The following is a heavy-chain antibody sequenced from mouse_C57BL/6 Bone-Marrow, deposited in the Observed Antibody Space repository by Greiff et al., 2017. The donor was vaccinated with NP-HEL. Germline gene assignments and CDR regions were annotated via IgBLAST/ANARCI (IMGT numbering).Heavy chain of an antibody. D-gene: IGHD2-3*01. V-gene: IGHV1-42*01. CDR3: ARGLDGYYPYFDY. Sequence: EVQLQQSGPELVKPGASVKISCKASGYSFTGYYMNWVKQSPEKSLEWIGEINPSTGGTTYNQKFKAKATLTVDKSSSTAYMQLKSLTSEDSAVYYCARGLDGYYPYFDYWGQGTTLTVSS. J-gene: IGHJ2*01. CDR2: INPSTGGT. CDR1: GYSFTGYY.